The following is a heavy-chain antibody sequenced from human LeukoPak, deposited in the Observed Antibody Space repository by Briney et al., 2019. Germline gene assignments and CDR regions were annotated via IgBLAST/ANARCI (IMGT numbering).Heavy chain of an antibody. CDR3: ARAISDSTGYYAYYFDS. CDR2: MNPNSGNS. Sequence: ASVKVSCKTSGYTFTRNDINWVRQATGQGLEWTGWMNPNSGNSGYAQKFQGRVTITRDNSISTAYMELNSLTSEDTAVYYCARAISDSTGYYAYYFDSWGQGTLVTVSS. J-gene: IGHJ4*02. CDR1: GYTFTRND. D-gene: IGHD3-22*01. V-gene: IGHV1-8*03.